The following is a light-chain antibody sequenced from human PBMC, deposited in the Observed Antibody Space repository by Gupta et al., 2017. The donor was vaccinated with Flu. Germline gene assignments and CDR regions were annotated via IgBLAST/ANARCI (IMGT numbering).Light chain of an antibody. V-gene: IGKV1-39*01. Sequence: DIQMTQSPSSLSASVGDRITLTCRASQNIGTYLNWYQQKPGKAPKLLIYSAFSLQSGVPTRFSGSGSGTDFTLTISGLRPEDFATYCCQQRDSAPLTFGHGTKVDVK. CDR2: SAF. CDR3: QQRDSAPLT. CDR1: QNIGTY. J-gene: IGKJ3*01.